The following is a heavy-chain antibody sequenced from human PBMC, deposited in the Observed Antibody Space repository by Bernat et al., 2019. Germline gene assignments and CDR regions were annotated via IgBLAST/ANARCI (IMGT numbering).Heavy chain of an antibody. J-gene: IGHJ4*02. D-gene: IGHD6-13*01. CDR2: ISYDGSNK. CDR1: GFTFSSYG. Sequence: QVQLVESGGGVVQPGRSLRLSCAASGFTFSSYGMHWVRQAPGKGLEWVAVISYDGSNKYYADSVKGRFTISRDNSKNTLYLQMNSLRAEDTAVYYCAKDRAAAGTVRLDYWGQGTLVIVSS. CDR3: AKDRAAAGTVRLDY. V-gene: IGHV3-30*18.